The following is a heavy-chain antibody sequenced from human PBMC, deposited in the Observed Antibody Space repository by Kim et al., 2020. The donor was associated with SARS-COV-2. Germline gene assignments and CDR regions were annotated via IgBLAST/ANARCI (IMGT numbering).Heavy chain of an antibody. V-gene: IGHV1-3*01. CDR2: INAGNGNT. D-gene: IGHD2-2*01. CDR1: GYTFTSYA. CDR3: ARVYQLPEKHDAFDI. J-gene: IGHJ3*02. Sequence: ASVKVSCKASGYTFTSYAMHWVRQAPGQRLEWMGWINAGNGNTKYSQKFQGRVTITRDTSASTAYMELSSLRSEDTAVYYCARVYQLPEKHDAFDIWGQGTMVTVSS.